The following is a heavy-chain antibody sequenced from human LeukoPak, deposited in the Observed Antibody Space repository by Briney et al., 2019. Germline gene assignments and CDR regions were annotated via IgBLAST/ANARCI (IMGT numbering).Heavy chain of an antibody. V-gene: IGHV4-59*01. D-gene: IGHD4-17*01. CDR1: GGSISSYY. CDR2: IYYSGST. CDR3: AGLTTVTNYFDY. Sequence: SENLSPTCTVSGGSISSYYWSWIRQPPGKGLEWIGYIYYSGSTNYNPSLKSRVTISVDTSKNQFSLKLSSVTAADTAVYYCAGLTTVTNYFDYWGQGTLVTVSS. J-gene: IGHJ4*02.